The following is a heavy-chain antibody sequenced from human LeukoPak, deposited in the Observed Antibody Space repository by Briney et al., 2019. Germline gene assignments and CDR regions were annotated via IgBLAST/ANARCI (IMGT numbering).Heavy chain of an antibody. Sequence: GSSVKVSCKASGYTFTSYGISGVRQAPGQELEWMGWISAYNGNTNYAQKLQGRVTMTTDTSTSTAYMELRSLRSDDTAVYYCAREHYGSGSYWFDPWGQGTLVTVSS. D-gene: IGHD3-10*01. CDR1: GYTFTSYG. CDR3: AREHYGSGSYWFDP. V-gene: IGHV1-18*01. CDR2: ISAYNGNT. J-gene: IGHJ5*02.